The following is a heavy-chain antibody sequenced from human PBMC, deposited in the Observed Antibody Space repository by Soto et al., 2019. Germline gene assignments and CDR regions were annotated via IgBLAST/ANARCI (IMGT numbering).Heavy chain of an antibody. D-gene: IGHD2-15*01. CDR1: GFTVSSNY. CDR2: ISGSGGST. V-gene: IGHV3-23*01. Sequence: GGSLRLSCAASGFTVSSNYMSWVRHAPGKGLEWVSAISGSGGSTYYADSVKGRFTISRDNSKNTLYLQMNSLRAEDTAVYYCATQEGYCSGGSCSTEYFQHWGQGTLVTVSS. J-gene: IGHJ1*01. CDR3: ATQEGYCSGGSCSTEYFQH.